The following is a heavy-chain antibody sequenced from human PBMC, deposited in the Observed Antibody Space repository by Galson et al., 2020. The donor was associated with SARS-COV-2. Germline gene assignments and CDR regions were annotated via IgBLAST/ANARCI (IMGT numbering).Heavy chain of an antibody. J-gene: IGHJ6*02. CDR1: GFTFSSYG. CDR2: IWYDGSNK. D-gene: IGHD6-19*01. Sequence: GGSLRLSCAASGFTFSSYGMHWVRQAPGKGLEWVAVIWYDGSNKYYADSVKGRFTISRDNSKNTLYLQMNSLRAEDTAVYYCAKGEGGKQWLARGYYYYGMDVWGQGTTVTVSS. CDR3: AKGEGGKQWLARGYYYYGMDV. V-gene: IGHV3-33*06.